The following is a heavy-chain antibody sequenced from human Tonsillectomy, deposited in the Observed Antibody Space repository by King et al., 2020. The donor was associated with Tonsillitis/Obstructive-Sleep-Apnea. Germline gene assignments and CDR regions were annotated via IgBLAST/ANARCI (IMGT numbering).Heavy chain of an antibody. CDR3: TRERAASCMDV. V-gene: IGHV3-72*01. Sequence: VQLVESGGGLVQPGGSLRLSCAASGLTFSDHYMHWFRQAPGKGLEWVVRSRNKANSYAQDYAASVKGRLSIARDVSSNAVYLQMNSLKTEDTAVYYCTRERAASCMDVWGKGTMVTVSS. D-gene: IGHD2-2*01. CDR2: SRNKANSYAQ. CDR1: GLTFSDHY. J-gene: IGHJ6*03.